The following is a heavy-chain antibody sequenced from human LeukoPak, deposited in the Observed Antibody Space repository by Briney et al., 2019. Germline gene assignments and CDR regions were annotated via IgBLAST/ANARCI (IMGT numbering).Heavy chain of an antibody. CDR2: ISYDGSNK. CDR3: AKGNPSRY. Sequence: GGSLRISRAAPGFTLSSYGMPWVRQAPGKGLEWVAVISYDGSNKYYADSVKGRFTISRDNSKDTLYLQMNSLSAEDTAVYYCAKGNPSRYWGQGTLVTVSS. J-gene: IGHJ4*02. CDR1: GFTLSSYG. V-gene: IGHV3-30*18.